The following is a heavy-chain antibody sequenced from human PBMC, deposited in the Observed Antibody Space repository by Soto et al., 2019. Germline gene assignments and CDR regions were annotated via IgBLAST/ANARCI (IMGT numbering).Heavy chain of an antibody. CDR2: TNPNSGNT. Sequence: ASVKVSCKASGYTFTSYDINWVRQATGQGLEWMGWTNPNSGNTGYAQKFQGRVTMTRNTSISTAYMELSSLRSEDTAVYYCARAQGARITIFGVVRQNWFDPWGQGTLVTVSS. J-gene: IGHJ5*02. D-gene: IGHD3-3*01. CDR1: GYTFTSYD. CDR3: ARAQGARITIFGVVRQNWFDP. V-gene: IGHV1-8*01.